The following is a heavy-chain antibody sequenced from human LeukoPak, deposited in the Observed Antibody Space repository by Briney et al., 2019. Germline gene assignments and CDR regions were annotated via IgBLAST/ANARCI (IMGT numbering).Heavy chain of an antibody. CDR2: ISSSSSTI. CDR3: ARDFYDFWSGYPDFDY. CDR1: GFTFSSYS. D-gene: IGHD3-3*01. J-gene: IGHJ4*02. Sequence: GGSLRLSCAASGFTFSSYSMNWVRQAPGKGLEWVSYISSSSSTIYYADSVKGRFTISRDNAKNSLYLQMNSLRAEDTAVYYCARDFYDFWSGYPDFDYWGQGTLVTVSS. V-gene: IGHV3-48*01.